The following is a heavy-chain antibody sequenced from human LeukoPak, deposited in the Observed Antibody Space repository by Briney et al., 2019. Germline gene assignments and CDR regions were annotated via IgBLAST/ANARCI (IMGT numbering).Heavy chain of an antibody. V-gene: IGHV4-34*01. CDR2: INHSGST. Sequence: SETLSLTCAVHGGSFSGYYWSWIRQPPGKGLEWIGEINHSGSTNYNPSLKSRVTISVDTSKNQFSLKLSSVTAADTAVYYCARGRSGSYSYPSRFDPWGQGTLVTVSS. J-gene: IGHJ5*02. CDR3: ARGRSGSYSYPSRFDP. CDR1: GGSFSGYY. D-gene: IGHD3-10*01.